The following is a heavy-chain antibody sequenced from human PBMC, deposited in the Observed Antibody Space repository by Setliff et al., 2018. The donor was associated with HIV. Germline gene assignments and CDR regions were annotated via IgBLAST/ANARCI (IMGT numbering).Heavy chain of an antibody. Sequence: GGSLRLSCAASGFTFSTSWMTWVRQAQGQGLEWVANIKGDGSAEYYVDSAKGRFTISRDNAKNSLYLQMNSLRAEDTAIYYGASSRPPDDSSGFLDHWGQGTLVTVSS. CDR3: ASSRPPDDSSGFLDH. D-gene: IGHD3-22*01. CDR1: GFTFSTSW. V-gene: IGHV3-7*03. CDR2: IKGDGSAE. J-gene: IGHJ4*02.